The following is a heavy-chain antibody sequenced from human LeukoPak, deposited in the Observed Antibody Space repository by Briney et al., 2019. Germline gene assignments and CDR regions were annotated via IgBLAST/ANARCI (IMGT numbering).Heavy chain of an antibody. CDR2: IWYDGSNK. D-gene: IGHD5-18*01. V-gene: IGHV3-33*01. Sequence: GRSLRLSCAASGFTFSSYGMHWVRQAPGKGLEWVAVIWYDGSNKYYGDSVKGRFTISRDNSKYTLFLQMNSLSTEDTAVYYCAREGGDRAMAFDYWGQGTLVTVSS. CDR1: GFTFSSYG. J-gene: IGHJ4*02. CDR3: AREGGDRAMAFDY.